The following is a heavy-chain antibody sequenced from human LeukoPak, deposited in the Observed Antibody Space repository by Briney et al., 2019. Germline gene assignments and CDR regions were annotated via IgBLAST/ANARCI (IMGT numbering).Heavy chain of an antibody. Sequence: GGSLRLSCAASGFTFSDYYMSWIRQAPGKGLEWVSYISSSGSTIYYADSVKGRFTISRDNAKNSLYLQMNSLRAEDTAVYYCARASDLVAVAGDFDYWGQGTLVTVSS. CDR3: ARASDLVAVAGDFDY. CDR2: ISSSGSTI. V-gene: IGHV3-11*01. J-gene: IGHJ4*02. CDR1: GFTFSDYY. D-gene: IGHD6-19*01.